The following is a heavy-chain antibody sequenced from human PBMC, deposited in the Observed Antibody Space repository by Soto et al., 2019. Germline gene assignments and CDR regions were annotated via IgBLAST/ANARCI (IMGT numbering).Heavy chain of an antibody. CDR1: GGSNSSGGYS. CDR2: IYHSGST. Sequence: PSETLSLTCAVSGGSNSSGGYSWSWIRQPPGKGLEWIGYIYHSGSTYYNPSLKSRVTISVDRSKNQFSLELSSVTAADTAVYYCARALGRRFDYWGQGTLVTVSS. CDR3: ARALGRRFDY. J-gene: IGHJ4*02. V-gene: IGHV4-30-2*01.